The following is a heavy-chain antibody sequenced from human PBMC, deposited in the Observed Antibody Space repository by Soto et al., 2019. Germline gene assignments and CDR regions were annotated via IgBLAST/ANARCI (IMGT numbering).Heavy chain of an antibody. J-gene: IGHJ5*02. V-gene: IGHV4-4*02. D-gene: IGHD2-2*01. Sequence: SETLSLTCAVSSASLSSSNWWSWVRQPPGKGLEWIGEVFHSGSTNYNPSLKSRVTISMDKSKNQFSLKLSSVTAADTAVYYCAVRFYCGTAPCYRTWLDPWGQATLVTVSS. CDR2: VFHSGST. CDR1: SASLSSSNW. CDR3: AVRFYCGTAPCYRTWLDP.